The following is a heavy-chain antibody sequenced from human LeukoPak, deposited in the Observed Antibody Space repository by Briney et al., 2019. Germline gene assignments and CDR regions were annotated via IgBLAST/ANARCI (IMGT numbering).Heavy chain of an antibody. J-gene: IGHJ5*02. CDR1: GFTFSSYS. CDR2: ISSSSSTI. V-gene: IGHV3-48*01. CDR3: ARDLGVGAHNWFDP. Sequence: GGSLRLSCAASGFTFSSYSMNWVRQAPGKGLEWVSYISSSSSTIYYADSVKGRFTISRDNAKNSLYLQMNSLRAEDTAVYYCARDLGVGAHNWFDPWGQGTLVTVSS. D-gene: IGHD1-26*01.